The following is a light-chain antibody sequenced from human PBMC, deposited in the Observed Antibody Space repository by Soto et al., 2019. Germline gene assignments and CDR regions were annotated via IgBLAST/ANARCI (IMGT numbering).Light chain of an antibody. CDR1: QSVSSR. V-gene: IGKV3-20*01. CDR3: QKYVTSAIT. CDR2: GDS. J-gene: IGKJ5*01. Sequence: EIAVTRSPGTLSLSPGESATLSCSASQSVSSRLAWYQQKAGQAPRILISGDSSRATGIPDRFSGSGSGTDFTLTISRLEPEDFALYYCQKYVTSAITCGQGTRLEIK.